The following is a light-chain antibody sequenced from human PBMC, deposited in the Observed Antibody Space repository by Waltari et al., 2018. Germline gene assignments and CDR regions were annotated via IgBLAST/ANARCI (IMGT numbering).Light chain of an antibody. CDR3: CSYAGSSTYV. V-gene: IGLV2-23*01. Sequence: QSALTQPASVSGSPGQSITISCTGTSSDVGTYNLVSWYQQHPGKAPKLIIYEGSKRPAGVSHRFSVSKSGNTASLTISGLQAEDEADYYCCSYAGSSTYVFGTGTKVTVL. CDR2: EGS. CDR1: SSDVGTYNL. J-gene: IGLJ1*01.